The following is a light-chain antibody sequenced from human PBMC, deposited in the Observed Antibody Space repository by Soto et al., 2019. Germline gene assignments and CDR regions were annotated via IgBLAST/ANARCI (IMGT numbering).Light chain of an antibody. J-gene: IGLJ3*02. V-gene: IGLV2-14*01. CDR1: SSDIGVYKY. CDR3: SSYTGSNTWM. Sequence: QSVLTQPASVSGSPGQPITISCSGTSSDIGVYKYVSWYQQHPGKVPKLMIYEVNNRPSGVSDRFSGSKSGNTASLTISGLQAEDEADYYCSSYTGSNTWMFGGGTKLTVL. CDR2: EVN.